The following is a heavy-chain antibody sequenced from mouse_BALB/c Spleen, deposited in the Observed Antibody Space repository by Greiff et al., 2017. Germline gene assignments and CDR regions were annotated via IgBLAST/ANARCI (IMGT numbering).Heavy chain of an antibody. V-gene: IGHV3-6*02. CDR2: ISYDGSN. J-gene: IGHJ1*01. CDR1: GYSITSGYY. D-gene: IGHD2-14*01. CDR3: ARDEEVRRYFDV. Sequence: EVQLVESGPGLVKPSQSLSLTCSVTGYSITSGYYWNWIRQFPGNKLEWMGYISYDGSNNYNPSLKNRISITRDTSKNQFFLKLNSVTTEDTATYYCARDEEVRRYFDVWGAGTTVTVSS.